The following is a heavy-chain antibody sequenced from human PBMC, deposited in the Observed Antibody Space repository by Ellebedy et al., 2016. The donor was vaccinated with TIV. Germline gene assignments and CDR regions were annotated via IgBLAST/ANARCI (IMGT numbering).Heavy chain of an antibody. Sequence: GESLKISCAASGFTVSYTYMNWVRQAPGKGLEWVSVIHTGGDTYYADSVKGRFTISRDSSKNTVFLQMNSLRAEDTAMYYCARRISGTYGDDACDIWGQGTMVTASS. CDR2: IHTGGDT. CDR3: ARRISGTYGDDACDI. V-gene: IGHV3-53*01. J-gene: IGHJ3*02. D-gene: IGHD1-20*01. CDR1: GFTVSYTY.